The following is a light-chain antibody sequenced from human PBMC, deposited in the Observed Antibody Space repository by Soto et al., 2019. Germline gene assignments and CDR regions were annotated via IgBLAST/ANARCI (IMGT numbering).Light chain of an antibody. CDR2: EVS. CDR3: SSYTSSSTYV. Sequence: QSVLTQPASVSGSPGRSITISCTGTSSDVGGNKYVSWYQQHPGEAPKLMIYEVSNRPSGVSNRFSGSKSGNTASLTISGLQAEDEADYYCSSYTSSSTYVFGTGTKVTVL. V-gene: IGLV2-14*01. J-gene: IGLJ1*01. CDR1: SSDVGGNKY.